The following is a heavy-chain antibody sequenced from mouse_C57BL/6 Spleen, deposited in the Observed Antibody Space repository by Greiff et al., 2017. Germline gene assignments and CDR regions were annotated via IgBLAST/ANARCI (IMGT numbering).Heavy chain of an antibody. CDR2: IHPNSGS. Sequence: QVQLQQPGAELVKPGASVKLSCKASGYTFTSYWMHWVKQRPGQGLEWIGMIHPNSGSNYNEKFKSKATLTVDKSSSTAYMQLSSLTSEDSAVYYCARNLANWDYFDYWGQGTTLTVSS. CDR3: ARNLANWDYFDY. D-gene: IGHD4-1*01. J-gene: IGHJ2*01. CDR1: GYTFTSYW. V-gene: IGHV1-64*01.